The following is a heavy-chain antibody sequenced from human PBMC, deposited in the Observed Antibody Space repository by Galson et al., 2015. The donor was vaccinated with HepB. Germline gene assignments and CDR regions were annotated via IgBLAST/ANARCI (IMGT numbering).Heavy chain of an antibody. CDR2: ISGSGGST. CDR1: GFTFSSHA. V-gene: IGHV3-23*01. J-gene: IGHJ2*01. CDR3: AGENHFDRYFDL. D-gene: IGHD1-14*01. Sequence: SLRLSCAASGFTFSSHAMSWVRQAPGKGLEWVSTISGSGGSTYYADSVKGRFTISRDNSKNTLYLQMNSLRAEDTAVYYCAGENHFDRYFDLWGRGTLVTVSS.